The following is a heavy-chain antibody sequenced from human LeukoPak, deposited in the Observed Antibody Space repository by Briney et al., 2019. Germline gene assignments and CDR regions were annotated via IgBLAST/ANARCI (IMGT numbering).Heavy chain of an antibody. D-gene: IGHD2-15*01. CDR2: FIPVIRTA. Sequence: SVKVSCKASGGTFSTNTISWVRQAPGKGPEWMVRFIPVIRTAEYTERFQGRVTITADKSTNTAYMELTSLKSEDTAVYYCARGKGFVGHFDSWGQGTLVTVSS. V-gene: IGHV1-69*08. CDR3: ARGKGFVGHFDS. CDR1: GGTFSTNT. J-gene: IGHJ4*02.